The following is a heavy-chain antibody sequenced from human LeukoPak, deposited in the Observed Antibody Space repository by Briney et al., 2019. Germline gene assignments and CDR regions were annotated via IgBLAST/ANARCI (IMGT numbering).Heavy chain of an antibody. CDR1: GFTFSSYG. CDR3: ARDYKSGIAVAGTDFDY. J-gene: IGHJ4*02. Sequence: GGSLRLSCAASGFTFSSYGMHWVRQAPGKGLEWVAVIWYDGSKKYYADSVKGRFTISRDNSKNTLYLQMNSLRAEDTAVYYCARDYKSGIAVAGTDFDYWGQGTLVTVSS. CDR2: IWYDGSKK. D-gene: IGHD6-19*01. V-gene: IGHV3-33*08.